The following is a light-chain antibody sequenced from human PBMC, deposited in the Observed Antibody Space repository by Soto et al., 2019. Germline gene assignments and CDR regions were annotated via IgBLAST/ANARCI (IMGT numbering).Light chain of an antibody. J-gene: IGKJ1*01. Sequence: EIVLTQSPGTLSLSPGERATLSCRASQSVSNSYLAWYQQKLGPAPRLLIYGASTRAPGIPDRFSGSGSGTDFTLTISRLEPEDVALYYCQQYGSSTRTFGQGTKVEIK. CDR3: QQYGSSTRT. V-gene: IGKV3-20*01. CDR2: GAS. CDR1: QSVSNSY.